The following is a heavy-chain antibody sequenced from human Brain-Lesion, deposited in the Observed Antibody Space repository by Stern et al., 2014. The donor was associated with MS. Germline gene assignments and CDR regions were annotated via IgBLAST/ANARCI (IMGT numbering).Heavy chain of an antibody. CDR2: IYSSGNS. Sequence: QVQLQESGPGLVKPSQTLSLTCTVSGGSTSRRDYYWSWIRQPPGRGLEWIGSIYSSGNSFYNPSLKSRLTISLDTSKNQFSLRLNSVTATDTAVYYCARGPLGGIDMKTFFYAMDVWGHGTTVTVSS. V-gene: IGHV4-30-4*01. D-gene: IGHD1-26*01. J-gene: IGHJ6*02. CDR3: ARGPLGGIDMKTFFYAMDV. CDR1: GGSTSRRDYY.